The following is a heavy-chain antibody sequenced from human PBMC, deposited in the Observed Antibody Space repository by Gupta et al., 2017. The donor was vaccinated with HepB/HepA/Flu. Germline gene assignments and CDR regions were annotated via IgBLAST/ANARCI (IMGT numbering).Heavy chain of an antibody. V-gene: IGHV3-48*03. Sequence: GKGLEWIAYISNTGSHIDYADSVKGRFTISRDNPENSLYLQMNSLRAEDTAVYYCAGLYFPSDYWGQGTLVTVSS. D-gene: IGHD2-2*02. CDR2: ISNTGSHI. CDR3: AGLYFPSDY. J-gene: IGHJ4*02.